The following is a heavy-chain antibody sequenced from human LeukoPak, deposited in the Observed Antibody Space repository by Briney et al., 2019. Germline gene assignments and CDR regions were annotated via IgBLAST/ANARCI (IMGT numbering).Heavy chain of an antibody. Sequence: GGSLRLSCAASGFTFSSYAMTWVRQAPGKGLEWVSAISGSGTNTYYSDSVKGRFTVSRDSSRNTLSLQMNSLRAEDTAVYYCAKILSWDFDYWGQGTLVTVSS. D-gene: IGHD2/OR15-2a*01. V-gene: IGHV3-23*01. J-gene: IGHJ4*02. CDR2: ISGSGTNT. CDR1: GFTFSSYA. CDR3: AKILSWDFDY.